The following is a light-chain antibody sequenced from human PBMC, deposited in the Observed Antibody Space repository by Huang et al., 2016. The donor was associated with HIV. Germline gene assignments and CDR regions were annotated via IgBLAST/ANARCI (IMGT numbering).Light chain of an antibody. CDR1: QDISSY. Sequence: DIQMTQSPSSVSASVGERVTITCRASQDISSYVAWYQQKPGKAPKLLIYATSTLQSGVPSRFSGSSSGTEFTLTISSPQPEDFATYYCQQTDRFSITFGQGTRLEIK. CDR2: ATS. CDR3: QQTDRFSIT. V-gene: IGKV1-12*01. J-gene: IGKJ5*01.